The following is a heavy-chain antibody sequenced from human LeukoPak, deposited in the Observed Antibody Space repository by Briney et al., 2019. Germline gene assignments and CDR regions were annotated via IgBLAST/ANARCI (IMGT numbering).Heavy chain of an antibody. CDR2: INHSGST. V-gene: IGHV4-39*07. CDR1: GGSISSSSYY. J-gene: IGHJ4*02. Sequence: SETLSLTCTVSGGSISSSSYYWGWIRQPPGKGLEWIGEINHSGSTNYNPSLKSRVTISVDTSKNQFSLKLSSVTAADTAVYYCARALRPGGFGELLHQLMYYFDYWGQGTLVTVSS. D-gene: IGHD3-10*01. CDR3: ARALRPGGFGELLHQLMYYFDY.